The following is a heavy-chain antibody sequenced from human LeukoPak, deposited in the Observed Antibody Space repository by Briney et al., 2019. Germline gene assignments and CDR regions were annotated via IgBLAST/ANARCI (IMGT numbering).Heavy chain of an antibody. Sequence: GGSLRLSCAASGFTFSSYEMNWVRQAPGKGLEWVSYTSSSGSSIYYADSEKGRFTISRDNAKNSLYLQMNSLRAEDTAVYYCATRYCSSTSCPYGGDAFDIWGQGTMVTVSS. CDR1: GFTFSSYE. J-gene: IGHJ3*02. V-gene: IGHV3-48*03. CDR3: ATRYCSSTSCPYGGDAFDI. CDR2: TSSSGSSI. D-gene: IGHD2-2*01.